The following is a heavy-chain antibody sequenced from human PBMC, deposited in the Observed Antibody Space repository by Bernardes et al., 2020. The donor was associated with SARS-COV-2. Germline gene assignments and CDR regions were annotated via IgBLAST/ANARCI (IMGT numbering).Heavy chain of an antibody. J-gene: IGHJ5*01. D-gene: IGHD3-9*01. CDR3: ARTPDYDVLTGSYAEGYDS. CDR2: ITHSGSS. CDR1: GGSFRGYC. V-gene: IGHV4-34*01. Sequence: SDPLPLMCAVYGGSFRGYCWTWMRRSPGKGLEWIEEITHSGSSNYNPSLKSRVTISADTSKNQFSRRLSSVTAADTAVYYCARTPDYDVLTGSYAEGYDSWGQGTQVTVSS.